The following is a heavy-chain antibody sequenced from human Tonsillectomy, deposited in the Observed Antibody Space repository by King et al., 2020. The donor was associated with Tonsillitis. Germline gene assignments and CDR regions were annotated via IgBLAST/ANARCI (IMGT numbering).Heavy chain of an antibody. Sequence: VQLVESGGGLVKPGGSLRLSCAASGFTFSTYTMNWVRQAPGKGLEWVSSITGSSTYINYADSVKGRFTISRDNAKNSLFLQMNSLRAEDTSVYYCARGGRIAAAATREYYGMDVWGPGTTVTVSS. CDR1: GFTFSTYT. V-gene: IGHV3-21*01. CDR2: ITGSSTYI. J-gene: IGHJ6*02. D-gene: IGHD2-21*01. CDR3: ARGGRIAAAATREYYGMDV.